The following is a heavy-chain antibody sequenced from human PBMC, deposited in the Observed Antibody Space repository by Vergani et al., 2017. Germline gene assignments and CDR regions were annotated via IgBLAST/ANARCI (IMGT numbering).Heavy chain of an antibody. CDR1: GFTLGDYA. V-gene: IGHV3-30*02. CDR3: AREAAAGYYYFDY. D-gene: IGHD6-13*01. Sequence: VHLVESGGGLVQPGRSLRLSCSGSGFTLGDYAMTWVRQAPGKGLEWVAFIHYDGSHEYYIDSVKGRFTISRDNSKNTLILQMNGLRAEDTAVYYCAREAAAGYYYFDYWGQGTLVTVSS. J-gene: IGHJ4*02. CDR2: IHYDGSHE.